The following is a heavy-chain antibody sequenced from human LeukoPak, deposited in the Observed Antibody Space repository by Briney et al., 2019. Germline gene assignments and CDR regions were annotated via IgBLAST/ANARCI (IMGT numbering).Heavy chain of an antibody. CDR2: ISPSYGST. J-gene: IGHJ4*02. V-gene: IGHV3-23*01. CDR1: GFTFSSYG. CDR3: AKGHGSSWSILDY. D-gene: IGHD6-13*01. Sequence: GGTLRLSCAASGFTFSSYGLSWVRQAPGKGLEWVSSISPSYGSTYYADSVKGRFTISRDNSKNTLYLQMNSLRAEDTAVYYCAKGHGSSWSILDYWGQGTLVTVSS.